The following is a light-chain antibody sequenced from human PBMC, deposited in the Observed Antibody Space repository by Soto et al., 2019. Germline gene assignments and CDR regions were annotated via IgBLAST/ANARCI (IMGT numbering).Light chain of an antibody. CDR2: EIS. Sequence: DIVMTQTPLSSPVTLGQPASISCRSSQGLVHSDGNTYLSWLQQRPGQPPRLLLYEISNRFSGVPDRCSGNGAVTDFTLKSSRVEAEDVGIYYCMQATQFPYTFGQGTKLEIK. J-gene: IGKJ2*01. CDR3: MQATQFPYT. CDR1: QGLVHSDGNTY. V-gene: IGKV2-24*01.